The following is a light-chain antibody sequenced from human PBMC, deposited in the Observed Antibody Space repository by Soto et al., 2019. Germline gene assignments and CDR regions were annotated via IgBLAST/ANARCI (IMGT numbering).Light chain of an antibody. CDR3: QQYNNWPFT. Sequence: EIMMTQSPATLSVSPGARATLSCWSSQSISNNLAWYQHKRGQAPRLLFYGASTRTTGVPARFSGSGSGTGFTLTISSLQSEDFAIYYGQQYNNWPFTFGQGTKLEMK. J-gene: IGKJ2*01. CDR1: QSISNN. CDR2: GAS. V-gene: IGKV3-15*01.